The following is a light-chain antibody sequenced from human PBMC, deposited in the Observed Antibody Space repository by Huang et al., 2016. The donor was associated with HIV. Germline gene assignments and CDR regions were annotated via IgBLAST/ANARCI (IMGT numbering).Light chain of an antibody. Sequence: IRMTQSPSSLSASTGDIVTITCRANQDINNFLAWYQQRPGSVPKLLIYAASTLQSGVPSRVSGNGSGTDFTLTIGCLHSEDVATYYCQQYDIHPLTFGPGTRVDIK. J-gene: IGKJ3*01. CDR2: AAS. V-gene: IGKV1-8*01. CDR3: QQYDIHPLT. CDR1: QDINNF.